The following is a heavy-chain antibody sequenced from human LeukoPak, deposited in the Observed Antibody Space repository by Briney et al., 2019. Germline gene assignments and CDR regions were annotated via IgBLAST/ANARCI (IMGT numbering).Heavy chain of an antibody. CDR3: ARGTLPEEPYYFDY. Sequence: GGSLRLSCAASGFTLSSYLMNWVRQAPGKGLEWVSSISSSSSYIYYADSVKGRFTISRDNAKNSLYLQMNSLRAEDTAVYYCARGTLPEEPYYFDYWGQGTLVTVSS. J-gene: IGHJ4*02. CDR1: GFTLSSYL. D-gene: IGHD1-14*01. CDR2: ISSSSSYI. V-gene: IGHV3-21*01.